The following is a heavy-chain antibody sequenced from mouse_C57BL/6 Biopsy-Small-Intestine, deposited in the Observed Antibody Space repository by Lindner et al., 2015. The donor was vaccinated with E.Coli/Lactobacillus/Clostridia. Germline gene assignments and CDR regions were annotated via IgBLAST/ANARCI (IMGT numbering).Heavy chain of an antibody. J-gene: IGHJ3*01. D-gene: IGHD2-1*01. Sequence: VQLQESGPELVKPGASVKISCKASGYSFTGYYIHWVKQSHGNILDWIGYISPYNGISSYNQKFKGKAKLTVDKSSSTAYMELRSPTSEDSAVYYCAANYGTLAWFAYWGQGTLVTVSA. V-gene: IGHV1-31*01. CDR3: AANYGTLAWFAY. CDR1: GYSFTGYY. CDR2: ISPYNGIS.